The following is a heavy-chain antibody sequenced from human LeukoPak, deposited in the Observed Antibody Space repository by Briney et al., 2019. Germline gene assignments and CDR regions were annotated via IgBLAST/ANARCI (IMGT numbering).Heavy chain of an antibody. D-gene: IGHD2/OR15-2a*01. CDR3: ATGGINWFDP. CDR1: GYSFTSYG. CDR2: ISAYNGNT. Sequence: ASVKVSRKASGYSFTSYGISWVRQAPGQGLEWMGWISAYNGNTNYAQKFQGRVTMTEDTSTDTAYMELSSLRSEDTAVYYCATGGINWFDPWGQGTLVTVSS. V-gene: IGHV1-18*01. J-gene: IGHJ5*02.